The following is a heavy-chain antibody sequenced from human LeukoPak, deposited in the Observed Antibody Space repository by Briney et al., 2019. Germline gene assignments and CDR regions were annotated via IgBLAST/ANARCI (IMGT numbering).Heavy chain of an antibody. D-gene: IGHD3-10*01. CDR3: ARDSRYGSGSYHFDY. Sequence: AASVKVSCKASGGTFSSYAISWVRQAPGQGLEWMGGIIPIFGTANYAQKVQGRVTITADESTSTAYMELSSLRSEDTAVYYCARDSRYGSGSYHFDYWGQGTLVTVSS. CDR2: IIPIFGTA. CDR1: GGTFSSYA. J-gene: IGHJ4*02. V-gene: IGHV1-69*01.